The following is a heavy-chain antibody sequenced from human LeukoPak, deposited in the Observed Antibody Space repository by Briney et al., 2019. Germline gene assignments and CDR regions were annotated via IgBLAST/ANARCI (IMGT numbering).Heavy chain of an antibody. CDR3: AQDLQPYSSSFGPNAFDI. V-gene: IGHV3-9*01. CDR2: ISWYSGSI. CDR1: GFTFDDYA. J-gene: IGHJ3*02. Sequence: GGSLRLSCAACGFTFDDYAMHWVRQAPGKGLEWVSGISWYSGSIGYADSVKGRFTISRDNAKNSLYLQMNSLRAEDTALYYCAQDLQPYSSSFGPNAFDIWAKGQWSPSLQ. D-gene: IGHD6-6*01.